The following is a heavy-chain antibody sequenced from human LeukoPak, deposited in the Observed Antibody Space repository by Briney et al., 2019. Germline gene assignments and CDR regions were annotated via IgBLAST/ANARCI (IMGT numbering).Heavy chain of an antibody. CDR1: GGSISSGGYY. J-gene: IGHJ3*02. CDR3: ARYPNWNAAFDI. V-gene: IGHV4-31*03. D-gene: IGHD1-1*01. CDR2: IYYSGST. Sequence: SQTLSLTCTVSGGSISSGGYYWSWIRQHPGKGLEWIGYIYYSGSTYYNPSLKSRLTISVDTSKNQFSLKLSSVTAADTAVYYCARYPNWNAAFDIWGQGTMVTVSS.